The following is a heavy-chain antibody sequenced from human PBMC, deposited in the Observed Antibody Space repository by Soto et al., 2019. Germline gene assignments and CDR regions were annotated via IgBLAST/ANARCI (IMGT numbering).Heavy chain of an antibody. Sequence: QVQLVESGGGLVKPGGSLRLSCTASGFTFSDCFMSWIRQSPGKGLEWVSYIGGTKDYTNYADSVKGRFTTSRDNAKNSLYLQMNSLRAEDTAVYYCARDNYYGSGTGDYWGQGTLVTVSS. CDR2: IGGTKDYT. CDR1: GFTFSDCF. D-gene: IGHD3-10*01. CDR3: ARDNYYGSGTGDY. J-gene: IGHJ4*02. V-gene: IGHV3-11*05.